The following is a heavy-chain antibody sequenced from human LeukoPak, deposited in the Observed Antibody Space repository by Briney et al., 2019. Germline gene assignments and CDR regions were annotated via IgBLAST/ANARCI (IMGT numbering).Heavy chain of an antibody. V-gene: IGHV4-61*08. Sequence: PSQTLSLTCTVSGGSISSGGYYWSWIRQPPGKGLEWIGYIYYSGSTNYSPSLKSRVTISVDTSKNQFSLKLSSVTAADTAVYYCARGGYSSRYDYWGQGTLVTVSS. D-gene: IGHD6-13*01. CDR2: IYYSGST. J-gene: IGHJ4*02. CDR1: GGSISSGGYY. CDR3: ARGGYSSRYDY.